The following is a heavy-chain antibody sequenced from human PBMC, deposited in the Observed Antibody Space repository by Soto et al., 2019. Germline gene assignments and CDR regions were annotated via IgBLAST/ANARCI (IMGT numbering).Heavy chain of an antibody. J-gene: IGHJ6*02. CDR3: AVGATRDYYYYGMDV. D-gene: IGHD1-26*01. CDR1: GGPFSSYA. Sequence: SVKVSCKASGGPFSSYAISWVRQAPGQGLEWMGGIIPIFGTANYAQKFQGRVTITADESTSTAYMELSSLRSEDTAVYYCAVGATRDYYYYGMDVWGQGTTVTVPS. CDR2: IIPIFGTA. V-gene: IGHV1-69*13.